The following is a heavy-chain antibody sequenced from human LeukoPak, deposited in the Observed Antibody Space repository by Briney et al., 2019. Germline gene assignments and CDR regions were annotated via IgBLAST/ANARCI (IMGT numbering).Heavy chain of an antibody. D-gene: IGHD3-3*01. V-gene: IGHV3-7*01. CDR1: GFTFSSYL. CDR3: ARVMGDFWSGYHFDY. CDR2: IKQDGSEK. Sequence: GGSLRLSCAASGFTFSSYLMSWVRQAPGKGLEWVANIKQDGSEKYYVDSVKGRFTIFRDNAKNSLYLQMNSLRAEDTAVYYCARVMGDFWSGYHFDYWGQGTLVTVSS. J-gene: IGHJ4*02.